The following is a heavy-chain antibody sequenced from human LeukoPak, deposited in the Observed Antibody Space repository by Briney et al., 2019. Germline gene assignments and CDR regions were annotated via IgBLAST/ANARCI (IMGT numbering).Heavy chain of an antibody. V-gene: IGHV3-23*01. J-gene: IGHJ4*02. D-gene: IGHD3-22*01. CDR2: ISGSGSST. Sequence: GGSLRLSCAASGFTFSSYAMSWVRQAPGKGLEWVSTISGSGSSTYYADSVKGRFTISRDHSKNTLFLQMNSLRAEDTALYFCAKDILPRIVVVAIDYWGQGTLVTVSS. CDR1: GFTFSSYA. CDR3: AKDILPRIVVVAIDY.